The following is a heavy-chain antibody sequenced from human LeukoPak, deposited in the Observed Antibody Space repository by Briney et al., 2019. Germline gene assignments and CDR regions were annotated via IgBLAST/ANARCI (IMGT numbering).Heavy chain of an antibody. CDR1: GFTFSSYW. V-gene: IGHV3-30*02. CDR2: IRYDGSNK. J-gene: IGHJ4*02. D-gene: IGHD3-22*01. Sequence: GGSLRLSCAASGFTFSSYWMSWVRQAPGKGLEWVAFIRYDGSNKYYADSVKGRFTISRDNSKNTLYLQMNSLRAEDTAVYYCAKGYDSSGYHDYWGQGTLVTVSS. CDR3: AKGYDSSGYHDY.